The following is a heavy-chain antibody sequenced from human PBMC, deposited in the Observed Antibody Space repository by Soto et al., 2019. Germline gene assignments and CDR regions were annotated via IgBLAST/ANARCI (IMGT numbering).Heavy chain of an antibody. J-gene: IGHJ4*02. Sequence: GGSLRLSCAASGFTVSTSYMSWVRQAPGKGLEWVSVIYSGGNTYYADSVKGRFTISGDSSKNTLYLQMNSLRVEDTAVYYCARGSLYSYGYFDYWGQGTLVTVSS. V-gene: IGHV3-53*01. CDR1: GFTVSTSY. CDR2: IYSGGNT. CDR3: ARGSLYSYGYFDY. D-gene: IGHD5-18*01.